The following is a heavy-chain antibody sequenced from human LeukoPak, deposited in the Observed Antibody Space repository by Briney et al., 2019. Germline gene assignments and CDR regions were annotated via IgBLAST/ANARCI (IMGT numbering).Heavy chain of an antibody. CDR3: ARGEDIVVVVAATVGMDV. Sequence: ASVKVSCKASGYTFTSYYMHWVRQAPGQGLEWMGIINPSGGSTSYAQKFQGRVTMTRDTSTSTAYMELSSLRSEDTAVYYCARGEDIVVVVAATVGMDVWGQGTTVTVSS. V-gene: IGHV1-46*01. J-gene: IGHJ6*02. CDR1: GYTFTSYY. CDR2: INPSGGST. D-gene: IGHD2-15*01.